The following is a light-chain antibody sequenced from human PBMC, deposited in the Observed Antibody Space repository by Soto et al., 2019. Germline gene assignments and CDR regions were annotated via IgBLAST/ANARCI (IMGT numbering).Light chain of an antibody. V-gene: IGKV1-27*01. CDR3: QKYNSAPKT. Sequence: DIQMTQSPSSLSASVGDRVTITCRASQGISNYLAWYQQKPGKVPKLLIYAASTMQSGVPSRFSGSGSETDFTLTISSMQPEDVATYYCQKYNSAPKTFGQGTNVDIK. CDR1: QGISNY. J-gene: IGKJ1*01. CDR2: AAS.